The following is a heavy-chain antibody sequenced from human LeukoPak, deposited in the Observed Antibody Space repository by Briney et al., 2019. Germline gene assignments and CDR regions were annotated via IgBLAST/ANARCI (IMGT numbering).Heavy chain of an antibody. CDR2: INHSGST. Sequence: PSEALSLTCAVYGGSFSGYYWSWIRQPPGKGLEWIGEINHSGSTNYNPSLKSRVTISVDTSKNQFSLKLSSVTAADTAVYYCARVYSRVFDPWGQGTLVTVSS. V-gene: IGHV4-34*01. J-gene: IGHJ5*02. D-gene: IGHD6-13*01. CDR1: GGSFSGYY. CDR3: ARVYSRVFDP.